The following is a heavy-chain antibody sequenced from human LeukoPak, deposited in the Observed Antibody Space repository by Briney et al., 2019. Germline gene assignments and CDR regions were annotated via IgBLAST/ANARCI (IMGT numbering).Heavy chain of an antibody. J-gene: IGHJ4*02. CDR2: INPSGGST. CDR3: ARDRGNDYFDY. V-gene: IGHV1-46*01. Sequence: ASVKVSCKASGYTFTSYYMHWVRQAPGQGLEWMGIINPSGGSTSYAQKFQGRVTMTRDTSTSTVYMELSSLTSEDTAVYYCARDRGNDYFDYWGQGTLVTVSS. D-gene: IGHD1-1*01. CDR1: GYTFTSYY.